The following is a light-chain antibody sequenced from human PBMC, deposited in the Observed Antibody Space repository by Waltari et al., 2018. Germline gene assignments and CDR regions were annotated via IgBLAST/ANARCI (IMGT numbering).Light chain of an antibody. CDR3: QLWDSSSDQLV. J-gene: IGLJ2*01. CDR1: NIGSKT. CDR2: YNN. Sequence: SYVVTQSPSVSVAPGETARITCGGNNIGSKTVHWYQQKTGQAPALVMFYNNDRPSGIPERFSGSNSGSTATLTISRVEAGDEADYYCQLWDSSSDQLVFGGGTKLTVL. V-gene: IGLV3-21*04.